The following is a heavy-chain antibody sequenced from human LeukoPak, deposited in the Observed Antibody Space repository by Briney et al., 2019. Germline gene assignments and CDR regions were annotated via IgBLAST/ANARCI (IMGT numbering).Heavy chain of an antibody. V-gene: IGHV3-23*01. CDR3: AKGKIVATKSTGYYFDY. J-gene: IGHJ4*02. CDR2: ISGNGGST. Sequence: PGGSLRLSCAASGFTFSSYAMNWVRQAPGKGLEWVSAISGNGGSTYYADSVKGRFTISRDNSKDTLYLQMNSLRAEDTAVYYCAKGKIVATKSTGYYFDYWGQGTLVTVSS. CDR1: GFTFSSYA. D-gene: IGHD5-12*01.